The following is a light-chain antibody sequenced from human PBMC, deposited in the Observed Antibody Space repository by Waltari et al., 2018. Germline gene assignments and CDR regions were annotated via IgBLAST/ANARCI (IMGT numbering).Light chain of an antibody. J-gene: IGLJ2*01. CDR3: SSYAGSNKLI. V-gene: IGLV2-8*01. CDR2: EVD. CDR1: SSDLGSSKY. Sequence: QSALTQPPSASGSPGQTVIISCTGPSSDLGSSKYVSWYQQIPGRAPALIIYEVDRRPPGVPDRFSGSKSGNTASLTVSGLQTEDEGDYYCSSYAGSNKLIFGGVTKLTVL.